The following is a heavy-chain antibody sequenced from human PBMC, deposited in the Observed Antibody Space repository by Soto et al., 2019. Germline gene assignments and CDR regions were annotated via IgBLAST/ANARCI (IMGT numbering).Heavy chain of an antibody. Sequence: GGSLRLSCAASGFTFSSYEMNWVRQAPGKGLEWVSYISSSGSTIYYADSVKGRFTISRDNSKHILYLQMSALRAEDTAMYCCVGSKRRYCGNGCYMFDLWGQGTLVTVSS. CDR1: GFTFSSYE. CDR3: VGSKRRYCGNGCYMFDL. CDR2: ISSSGSTI. D-gene: IGHD2-21*02. J-gene: IGHJ5*02. V-gene: IGHV3-48*03.